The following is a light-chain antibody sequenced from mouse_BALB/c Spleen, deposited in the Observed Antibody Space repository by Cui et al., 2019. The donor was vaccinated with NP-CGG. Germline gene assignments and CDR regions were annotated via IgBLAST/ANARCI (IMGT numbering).Light chain of an antibody. J-gene: IGLJ1*01. CDR3: ALWYSNHWV. V-gene: IGLV1*01. CDR1: TGAVTTSNY. CDR2: GTN. Sequence: VLTLRSSLTTSPGETVTLTCRSSTGAVTTSNYANWVQEKPDHLFTGLIGGTNNRVPGVPARFSGSLIGDKAALTITGAQTEDEAIYFCALWYSNHWVFGGGTKLTVL.